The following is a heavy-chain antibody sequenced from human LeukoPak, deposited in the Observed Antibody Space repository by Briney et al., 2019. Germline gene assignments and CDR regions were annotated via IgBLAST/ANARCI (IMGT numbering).Heavy chain of an antibody. J-gene: IGHJ6*03. CDR2: ISAYNGNT. D-gene: IGHD2-21*02. CDR3: ARVPLVVTALRDYYYYMDV. V-gene: IGHV1-18*01. CDR1: GYTFTSYG. Sequence: ASVKVSCKASGYTFTSYGISWVRQAPGQGLEWMGWISAYNGNTNYAQKLQGRVTMTTDTSTSTAYMELRSLRSDDTAVYYCARVPLVVTALRDYYYYMDVWGKGTTVTVSS.